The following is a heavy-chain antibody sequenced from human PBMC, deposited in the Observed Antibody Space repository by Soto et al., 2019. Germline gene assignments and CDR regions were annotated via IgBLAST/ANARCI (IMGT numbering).Heavy chain of an antibody. D-gene: IGHD2-15*01. CDR1: AFTFGDFA. CDR3: ARAPTGGTWPVYFDW. Sequence: VQLVESGGGLVQPGRSLRLSCTASAFTFGDFAMHWVRQVPGKGLEWVSGLNRNGNYIGYADSVKGRFTVSRDNAKNSLYLQMNSLRPEDTALYFCARAPTGGTWPVYFDWWARGTLVTVSS. J-gene: IGHJ4*02. CDR2: LNRNGNYI. V-gene: IGHV3-9*01.